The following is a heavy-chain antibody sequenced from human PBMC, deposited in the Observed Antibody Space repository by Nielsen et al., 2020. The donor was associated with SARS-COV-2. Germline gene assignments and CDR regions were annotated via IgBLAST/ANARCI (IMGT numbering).Heavy chain of an antibody. CDR3: AREGGYCSSTSCYGWFDP. J-gene: IGHJ5*02. CDR2: INAGNGNT. D-gene: IGHD2-2*01. Sequence: WVRQAPGQRLEWMGWINAGNGNTKYSQKFQGRVTITRDTSASTAYMELSSLRSEDTAAYYCAREGGYCSSTSCYGWFDPWGQGTLVTVSS. V-gene: IGHV1-3*01.